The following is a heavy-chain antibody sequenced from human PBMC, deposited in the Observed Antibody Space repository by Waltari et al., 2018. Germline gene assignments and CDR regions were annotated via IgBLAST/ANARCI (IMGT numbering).Heavy chain of an antibody. CDR1: GFTFSSYS. V-gene: IGHV3-21*01. J-gene: IGHJ2*01. D-gene: IGHD4-17*01. Sequence: EVQLVESGGGLVKPGGYLRLSCAASGFTFSSYSMNWVRRAPGEGRDGVSSISSSSSYIYYADSVKGRFTISRDNAKNSLYLQMNSLRAEDTAVYYCARDYGDPDWYFDLWGRGTLVTVSS. CDR3: ARDYGDPDWYFDL. CDR2: ISSSSSYI.